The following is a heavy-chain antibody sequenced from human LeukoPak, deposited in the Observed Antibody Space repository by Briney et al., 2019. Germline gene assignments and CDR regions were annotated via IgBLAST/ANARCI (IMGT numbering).Heavy chain of an antibody. Sequence: GGSLRLSCAASGFTFDDYDMSWVRQAPGKGLEWVSGINWNGGSTGCADSVKGRFTISRDNAKNSLYLQMNSLRAEDTALYYCAKGSRSSGGHYFDYWGQGTLVTVSS. CDR3: AKGSRSSGGHYFDY. D-gene: IGHD6-13*01. J-gene: IGHJ4*02. V-gene: IGHV3-20*04. CDR2: INWNGGST. CDR1: GFTFDDYD.